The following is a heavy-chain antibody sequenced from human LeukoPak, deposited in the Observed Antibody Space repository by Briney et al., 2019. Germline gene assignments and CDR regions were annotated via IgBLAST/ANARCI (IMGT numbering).Heavy chain of an antibody. CDR2: ISSSSSYI. J-gene: IGHJ5*02. CDR1: GFTFSSYS. CDR3: ARRKRSEYNWSDP. D-gene: IGHD4-17*01. Sequence: GGSLRLSCAASGFTFSSYSMNWARQAPGKGLEWVSSISSSSSYIYYADSVKGRFTISRDNAKNSLYLQMNSLRAEDTAVYYCARRKRSEYNWSDPWGQGTLVTVSS. V-gene: IGHV3-21*01.